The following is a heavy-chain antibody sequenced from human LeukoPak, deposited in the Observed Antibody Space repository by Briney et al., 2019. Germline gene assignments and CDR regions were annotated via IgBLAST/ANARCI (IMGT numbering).Heavy chain of an antibody. J-gene: IGHJ4*02. Sequence: PGGSLRLSCAASGFTFGDYAMHWVRQAPGKGLEWVSTLAWNSDNVHYADSVKGRFTISRDNARNSLYLQMDSLRPEDTALYFCAKGSGPVRFSGHVLDYWGQGTLVTVSS. CDR2: LAWNSDNV. CDR1: GFTFGDYA. V-gene: IGHV3-9*01. D-gene: IGHD5-12*01. CDR3: AKGSGPVRFSGHVLDY.